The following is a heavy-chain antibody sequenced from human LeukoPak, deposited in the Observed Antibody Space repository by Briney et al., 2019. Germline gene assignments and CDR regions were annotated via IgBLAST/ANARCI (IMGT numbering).Heavy chain of an antibody. V-gene: IGHV1-8*01. CDR3: ARGPPNWGYDY. Sequence: ASVKVSCKASGYTYTSYDFNWVRQATGQRPEWMGWMSPNSGDTGYAQKFQDRVTMTRNTSISTAYMELSSLRSDDTAVYYCARGPPNWGYDYWGPGTLVTVSS. CDR1: GYTYTSYD. D-gene: IGHD7-27*01. J-gene: IGHJ4*02. CDR2: MSPNSGDT.